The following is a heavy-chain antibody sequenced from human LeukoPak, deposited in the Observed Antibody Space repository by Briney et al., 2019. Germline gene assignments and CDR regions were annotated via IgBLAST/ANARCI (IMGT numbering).Heavy chain of an antibody. V-gene: IGHV1-46*01. Sequence: GASVKVSCKASGYTFTSHYMHWVRQAPGQGLEWMGIINPSGGSTSYAQKFQGRVTMTRDMSTSTVYMELSSLRSEDTAVYYCARHRHPEPPRASDDYVWGSYRFPPGYYMDVWGKGTTVTVSS. CDR1: GYTFTSHY. CDR2: INPSGGST. D-gene: IGHD3-16*02. CDR3: ARHRHPEPPRASDDYVWGSYRFPPGYYMDV. J-gene: IGHJ6*03.